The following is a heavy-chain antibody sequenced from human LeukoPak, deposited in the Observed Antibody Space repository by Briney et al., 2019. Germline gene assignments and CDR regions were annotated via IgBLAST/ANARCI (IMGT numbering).Heavy chain of an antibody. D-gene: IGHD3-10*01. V-gene: IGHV4-38-2*02. CDR3: ARYAGRSAFDI. Sequence: SETLSLTCTVSTYAITSGNSWGWVRQPPGKALEWIGSIYHRAGTSYSSPSLKSRLTILVDTSKNQFSLKLSSVTAADTAVYYCARYAGRSAFDIWGQGTMVTVSS. CDR2: IYHRAGT. J-gene: IGHJ3*02. CDR1: TYAITSGNS.